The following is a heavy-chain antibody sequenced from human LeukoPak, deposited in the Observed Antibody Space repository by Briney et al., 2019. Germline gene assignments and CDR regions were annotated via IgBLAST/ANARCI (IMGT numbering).Heavy chain of an antibody. V-gene: IGHV3-21*01. J-gene: IGHJ4*02. Sequence: AGGSLRLSCAASGFTFSSYSMNWVRQAPGKGLEWVSSISRSSSYIYYADSVKGRFTISRDNAKNSLYLQMNSLRAEDTAVYYCARDAGYCSSTSCYGEFDYWGQGTLVTVSS. CDR1: GFTFSSYS. CDR3: ARDAGYCSSTSCYGEFDY. CDR2: ISRSSSYI. D-gene: IGHD2-2*01.